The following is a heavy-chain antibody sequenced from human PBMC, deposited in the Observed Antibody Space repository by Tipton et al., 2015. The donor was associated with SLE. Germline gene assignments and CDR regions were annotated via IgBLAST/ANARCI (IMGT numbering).Heavy chain of an antibody. D-gene: IGHD3-22*01. J-gene: IGHJ4*02. V-gene: IGHV1-3*01. CDR1: GYTFPKYS. Sequence: QSGAEVKKPGASVRISCKGSGYTFPKYSIHWVRQDPGQRLEWMGWINVGNGRTEYSQKFQGRVTITSDIPASTLYMEMSRLRSDDTAVYYCARSDSNGYYYVVDYWGQGTLVTVSS. CDR2: INVGNGRT. CDR3: ARSDSNGYYYVVDY.